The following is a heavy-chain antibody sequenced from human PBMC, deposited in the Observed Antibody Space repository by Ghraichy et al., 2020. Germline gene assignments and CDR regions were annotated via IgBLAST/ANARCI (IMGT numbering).Heavy chain of an antibody. CDR2: IRYDGSNK. D-gene: IGHD6-19*01. CDR1: GFTFSSYG. Sequence: LSLTCAASGFTFSSYGMHWVRQAPGKGLEWVAFIRYDGSNKYYADSVKGRFTISRDNSKNTLYLQMNSLRAEDTAVYYCAKVGTAIAVAGIDYWGQGTLVTVSS. J-gene: IGHJ4*02. CDR3: AKVGTAIAVAGIDY. V-gene: IGHV3-30*02.